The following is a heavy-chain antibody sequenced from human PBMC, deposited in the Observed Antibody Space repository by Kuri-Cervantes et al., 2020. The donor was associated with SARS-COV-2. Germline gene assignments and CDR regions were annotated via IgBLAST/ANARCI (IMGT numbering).Heavy chain of an antibody. Sequence: SCAVSGGSISSSNWWSRVRQPPGKGLEWIGEIYHSGSTNYNPSLKSRVTISVDKSKNQFSLKLGSVTAADTAVYYCARSGEDYPFDYWGQGTLVTVSS. CDR3: ARSGEDYPFDY. CDR1: GGSISSSNW. D-gene: IGHD3-10*01. V-gene: IGHV4-4*02. CDR2: IYHSGST. J-gene: IGHJ4*02.